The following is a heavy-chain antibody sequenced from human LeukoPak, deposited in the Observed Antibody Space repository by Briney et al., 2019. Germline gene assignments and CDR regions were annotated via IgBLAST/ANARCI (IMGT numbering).Heavy chain of an antibody. D-gene: IGHD3-22*01. CDR3: ARRRYYYDSSGREFDY. CDR1: GGSISSYY. Sequence: SETLSFTCTVSGGSISSYYWSWIRQPPGKGLEWIGYIYYSGSTNYNPSLKSRVTISVDTSKNQFSLKLSSVTAADTAVYYCARRRYYYDSSGREFDYWGQGTLVTVSS. CDR2: IYYSGST. V-gene: IGHV4-59*01. J-gene: IGHJ4*02.